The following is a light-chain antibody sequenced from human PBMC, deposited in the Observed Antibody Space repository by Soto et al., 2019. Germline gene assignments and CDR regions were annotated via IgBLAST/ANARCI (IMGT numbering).Light chain of an antibody. CDR3: LQHSSFPYT. CDR1: QDVSTF. J-gene: IGKJ2*01. CDR2: GTS. V-gene: IGKV1-17*03. Sequence: DIQMTQSPSAMSASVGDRVTITCRASQDVSTFLAWFQQKPGKVPERLIFGTSTLQSGVPSRFSGRGSWTEFTLTISSLQPEDFATYYCLQHSSFPYTFGQGTRLEI.